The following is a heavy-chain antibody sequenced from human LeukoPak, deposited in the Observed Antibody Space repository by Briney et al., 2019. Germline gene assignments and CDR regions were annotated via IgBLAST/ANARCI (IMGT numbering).Heavy chain of an antibody. CDR2: ISDSGGST. V-gene: IGHV3-23*01. Sequence: GGSLRLSCAASGFTFSSYAMTWVRQAPGKGLKWVSSISDSGGSTYYADSVKGRFTISRDNSKNTLYLQMNTLRAEDTAIYYCAKDPGGPRDYWGQGTLVTVSS. CDR3: AKDPGGPRDY. J-gene: IGHJ4*02. CDR1: GFTFSSYA. D-gene: IGHD3-16*01.